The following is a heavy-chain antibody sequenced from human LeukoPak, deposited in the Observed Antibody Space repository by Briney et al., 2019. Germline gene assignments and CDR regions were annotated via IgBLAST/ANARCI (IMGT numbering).Heavy chain of an antibody. J-gene: IGHJ4*02. V-gene: IGHV5-51*01. Sequence: GESLKISCKGSGYSFTTYWIGWVRQMPGKGLEWMGIIYPGDSDTRYSPSFQGQVTISADVSISTAYLQWSSLKASDAATYYCARLISSTTFDMDYWGQGALITVSS. CDR3: ARLISSTTFDMDY. D-gene: IGHD2-2*01. CDR2: IYPGDSDT. CDR1: GYSFTTYW.